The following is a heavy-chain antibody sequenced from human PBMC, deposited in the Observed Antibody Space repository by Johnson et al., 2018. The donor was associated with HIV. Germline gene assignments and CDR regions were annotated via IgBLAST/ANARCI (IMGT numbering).Heavy chain of an antibody. CDR1: GFTFSSYA. V-gene: IGHV3-30-3*01. CDR2: ISYDGNNK. J-gene: IGHJ3*02. D-gene: IGHD4-17*01. CDR3: ARVTSSVTTARYGACDI. Sequence: QVQLVESGGGVVRPGRSLRLSCVASGFTFSSYAMHWVRQAPGKGLEWVAVISYDGNNKYYTDSVKGRFTISRDNSKSTLYLQMNSRGAEDTAVFYCARVTSSVTTARYGACDIWGQGTMVTGSS.